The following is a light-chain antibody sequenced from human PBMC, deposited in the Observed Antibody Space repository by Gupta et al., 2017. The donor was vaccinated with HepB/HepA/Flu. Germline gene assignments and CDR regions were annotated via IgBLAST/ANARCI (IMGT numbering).Light chain of an antibody. CDR3: SGDTNGRTSV. CDR2: DVS. CDR1: SSDVGYYNF. V-gene: IGLV2-14*01. J-gene: IGLJ3*02. Sequence: QPASVSGSPGQSTTISCTGTSSDVGYYNFVSCHQQHPGKCPKRRIYDVSKRPAGISGRFSGSKSGNTASLTISGLQADDEADYYCSGDTNGRTSVFGGGTKLTVL.